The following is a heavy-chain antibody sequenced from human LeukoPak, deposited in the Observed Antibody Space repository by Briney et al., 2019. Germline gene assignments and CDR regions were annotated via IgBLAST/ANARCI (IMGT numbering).Heavy chain of an antibody. CDR2: IRFDGRDD. CDR1: GFTFSDHD. J-gene: IGHJ1*01. V-gene: IGHV3-30*02. D-gene: IGHD1-26*01. CDR3: ARDARVGPSTIFSTFEL. Sequence: GGSLRLSCASSGFTFSDHDMHWVRQAPGKGLEWVAYIRFDGRDDYYGDSVKGRMTISRSNSRSTLYLQMRSLRSEDTAVYYCARDARVGPSTIFSTFELWGQSTLVTVSS.